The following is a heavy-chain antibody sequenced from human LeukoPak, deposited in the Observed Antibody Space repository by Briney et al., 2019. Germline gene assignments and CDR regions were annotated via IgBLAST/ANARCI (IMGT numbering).Heavy chain of an antibody. CDR1: GGSISSGNYY. CDR3: ARDRSQFFDY. CDR2: IYTSGST. Sequence: SETLSLTCTVSGGSISSGNYYWSWIRQPAGEGLEWIGRIYTSGSTNYNPSLKSRVTISVDTSKNQFSLKLSSVTAADTAVYYCARDRSQFFDYWGQGTLVTVSS. V-gene: IGHV4-61*02. J-gene: IGHJ4*02. D-gene: IGHD1-26*01.